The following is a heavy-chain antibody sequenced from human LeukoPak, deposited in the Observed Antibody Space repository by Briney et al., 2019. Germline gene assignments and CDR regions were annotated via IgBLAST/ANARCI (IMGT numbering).Heavy chain of an antibody. V-gene: IGHV1-46*01. CDR3: ARTMQWELQYYFDY. J-gene: IGHJ4*02. CDR1: GYTFTGYY. CDR2: INPSGGST. D-gene: IGHD1-26*01. Sequence: ASVKVSCKASGYTFTGYYMHWVRQAPGQGLEWMGIINPSGGSTSYAQKFQGRVTITADESTSTAYMELSSLRSEDTAVYYCARTMQWELQYYFDYWGQGTLVTVSS.